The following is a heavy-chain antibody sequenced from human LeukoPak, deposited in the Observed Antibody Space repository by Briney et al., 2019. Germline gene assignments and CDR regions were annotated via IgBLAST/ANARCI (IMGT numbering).Heavy chain of an antibody. CDR2: IDGGNGDT. D-gene: IGHD2-15*01. V-gene: IGHV1-3*01. CDR1: GYTFGKYA. CDR3: ARDQSRDIRVDFDY. J-gene: IGHJ4*02. Sequence: ASVTVSCKTSGYTFGKYAIHWVRQAPGQRFEWMGWIDGGNGDTRFSQKFQDRVSFTRDTFATTVYMEVTSLRSEDTAVYYCARDQSRDIRVDFDYWGQGTLVTVSS.